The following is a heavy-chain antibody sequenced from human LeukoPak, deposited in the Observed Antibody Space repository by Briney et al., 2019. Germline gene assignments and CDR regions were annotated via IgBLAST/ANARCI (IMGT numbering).Heavy chain of an antibody. J-gene: IGHJ4*02. V-gene: IGHV4-59*08. CDR3: ARHARFSIAAARFDY. Sequence: PSETLSLTCTVSGGSISSYYWSWIRQPPGKGLEWIGYIYYSGSTNYNPSLKSRVTISVDTSKNQFSLKLSSVTAADTAVYYCARHARFSIAAARFDYWGQGTLVTVSS. CDR2: IYYSGST. CDR1: GGSISSYY. D-gene: IGHD6-13*01.